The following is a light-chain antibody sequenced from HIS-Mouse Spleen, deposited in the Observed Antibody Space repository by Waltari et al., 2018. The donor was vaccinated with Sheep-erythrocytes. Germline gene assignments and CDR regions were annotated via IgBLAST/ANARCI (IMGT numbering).Light chain of an antibody. Sequence: DIQMTQSPSSVSASVGGRVTITCRASPGISGWLAWYQQKPGKAPNLLIYAASSLQSGVPSRFSGSASGTDFSLTISSLQPEDFATYYCQQANSFPITFGQGTRLEIK. V-gene: IGKV1-12*01. CDR1: PGISGW. J-gene: IGKJ5*01. CDR2: AAS. CDR3: QQANSFPIT.